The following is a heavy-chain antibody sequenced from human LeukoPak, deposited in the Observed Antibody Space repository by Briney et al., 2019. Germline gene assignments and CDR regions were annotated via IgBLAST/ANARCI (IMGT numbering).Heavy chain of an antibody. Sequence: PGGSLRLPCAASGFTVSSNYMSWVRQAPGKGLEWVAVISYDGSNKYYADSVKGRFTISRDNSKNTLYLQMNSLRAEDTAVYYCAKGLVIIDHDAFDIWGQGTMVTVSS. CDR3: AKGLVIIDHDAFDI. V-gene: IGHV3-30*18. D-gene: IGHD3/OR15-3a*01. CDR1: GFTVSSNY. CDR2: ISYDGSNK. J-gene: IGHJ3*02.